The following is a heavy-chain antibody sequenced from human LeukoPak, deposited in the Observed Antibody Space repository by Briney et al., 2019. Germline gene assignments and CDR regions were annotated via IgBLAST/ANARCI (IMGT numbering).Heavy chain of an antibody. D-gene: IGHD5-18*01. CDR1: RGSISSYY. J-gene: IGHJ3*02. CDR2: IYYSGST. V-gene: IGHV4-59*01. CDR3: ARGNRVDTALGDAFDI. Sequence: PSETLSLTCTVSRGSISSYYWTWIRQPPGKGLEWIGYIYYSGSTNYNPSLKSRVTMSVDMSKNQFSLKLSSVTAADTAVYYCARGNRVDTALGDAFDIWGQGTMVTVSS.